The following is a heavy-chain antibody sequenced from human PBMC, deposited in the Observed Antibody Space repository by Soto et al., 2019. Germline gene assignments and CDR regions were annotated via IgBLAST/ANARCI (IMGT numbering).Heavy chain of an antibody. CDR1: GYTFTGYY. V-gene: IGHV1-2*04. J-gene: IGHJ3*02. D-gene: IGHD6-6*01. CDR3: ARGLWGLSARLGAFDI. Sequence: ASVNVSCKASGYTFTGYYMHWVLQAPGQGLEWMGWINPNSGGTNYAQKFQGWVTMTRDTSISTAYMELSRLRSDDTAVYYCARGLWGLSARLGAFDILGQVTMDTVSS. CDR2: INPNSGGT.